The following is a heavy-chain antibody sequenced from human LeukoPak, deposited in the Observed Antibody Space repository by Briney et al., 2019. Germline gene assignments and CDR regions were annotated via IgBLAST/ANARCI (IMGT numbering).Heavy chain of an antibody. CDR3: ARRPVATIPLPSSYWYMDV. V-gene: IGHV3-21*04. J-gene: IGHJ6*03. CDR1: GFTFSSYS. Sequence: GGSLTLSCAASGFTFSSYSMNWVRQAPGKGLEWVSSISSSSSYIYYADSVKGRFTISRDNAKNSLYLQMNSLRAEDTAVYYCARRPVATIPLPSSYWYMDVWGKGTTVTVSS. D-gene: IGHD5-12*01. CDR2: ISSSSSYI.